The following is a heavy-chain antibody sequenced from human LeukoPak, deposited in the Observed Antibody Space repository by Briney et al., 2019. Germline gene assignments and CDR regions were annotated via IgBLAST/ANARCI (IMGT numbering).Heavy chain of an antibody. CDR3: ARWNLRYFDWLLFADH. D-gene: IGHD3-9*01. J-gene: IGHJ4*02. CDR1: GYTFTGYY. V-gene: IGHV1-2*02. Sequence: ASVKVSCKASGYTFTGYYMHWVRQAPGQGLEWMGWINPNSGGTNYAQKFQGRVTMTRDTSISTAYMELSRLRSDDTAVYYCARWNLRYFDWLLFADHWGQGTLVTVSS. CDR2: INPNSGGT.